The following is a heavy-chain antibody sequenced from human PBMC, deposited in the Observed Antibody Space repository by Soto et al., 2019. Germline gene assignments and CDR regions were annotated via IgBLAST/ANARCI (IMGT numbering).Heavy chain of an antibody. J-gene: IGHJ4*02. Sequence: PVGSLRLSCAASGFTFSDFYMSWIRQAPGKGLEWISYISSGSTNIFYADSVKGRFTVSRDNAKNSVYLQMDSLRAEDTAVYYCARDRNAAGSDYWGQGTLVTVSS. V-gene: IGHV3-11*01. D-gene: IGHD1-1*01. CDR2: ISSGSTNI. CDR3: ARDRNAAGSDY. CDR1: GFTFSDFY.